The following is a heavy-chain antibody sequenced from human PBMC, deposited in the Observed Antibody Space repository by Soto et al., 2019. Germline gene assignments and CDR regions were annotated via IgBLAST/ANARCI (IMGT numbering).Heavy chain of an antibody. CDR1: GFTFTTYG. Sequence: GGSLRLSCAASGFTFTTYGMNWVRQAPGKGLEWVAVISYDGSNKLYADSVRGRFAISRDNSKNTLYLQMNSLRAEDTAVYYCAREGPYDYVWGSYRYGGYYFDYWGQGTLVTVS. J-gene: IGHJ4*02. D-gene: IGHD3-16*02. CDR2: ISYDGSNK. CDR3: AREGPYDYVWGSYRYGGYYFDY. V-gene: IGHV3-30*03.